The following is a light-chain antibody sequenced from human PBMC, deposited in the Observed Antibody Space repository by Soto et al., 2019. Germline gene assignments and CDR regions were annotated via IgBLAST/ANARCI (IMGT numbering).Light chain of an antibody. Sequence: QPVLTQSPSASASLGASVKLTCTLSSRHSSYAIAWHQQQPEKGPRYLMKLNSDGSHSKGDGIPDRFSGSSSGAERYLTISSLQSEDEADYYCQTWGTGIHYVFGTGTKVTVL. V-gene: IGLV4-69*01. J-gene: IGLJ1*01. CDR1: SRHSSYA. CDR2: LNSDGSH. CDR3: QTWGTGIHYV.